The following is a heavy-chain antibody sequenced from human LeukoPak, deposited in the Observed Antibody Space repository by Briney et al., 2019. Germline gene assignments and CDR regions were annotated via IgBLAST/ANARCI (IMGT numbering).Heavy chain of an antibody. J-gene: IGHJ4*02. D-gene: IGHD3-10*01. CDR2: ISSSGSTI. Sequence: GGSLRLSCAASGFTFSSYEMNWVRQAPGKGLEWVSYISSSGSTIYYADSVKGRFTISRGNAKNSLYLQMNSLRAEDTAVYYCARDRGPIDYWGQGTLVTVSS. V-gene: IGHV3-48*03. CDR3: ARDRGPIDY. CDR1: GFTFSSYE.